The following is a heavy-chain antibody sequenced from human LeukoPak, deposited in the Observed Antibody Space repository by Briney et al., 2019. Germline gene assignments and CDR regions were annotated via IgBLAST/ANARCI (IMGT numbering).Heavy chain of an antibody. CDR2: IYYSGST. Sequence: GSLRLSCAASGFTVSSNYMSWIRQPPGKGLEWIGSIYYSGSTYYNPSLKSRVTISVDTSKNQFSLKLSSVTAADTAVYYCARSGTYSSGDYYYGMDVWGQGTTVTVSS. V-gene: IGHV4-39*07. J-gene: IGHJ6*02. D-gene: IGHD6-19*01. CDR3: ARSGTYSSGDYYYGMDV. CDR1: GFTVSSNY.